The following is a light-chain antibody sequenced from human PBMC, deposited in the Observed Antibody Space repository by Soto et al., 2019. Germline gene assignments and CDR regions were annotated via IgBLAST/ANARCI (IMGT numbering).Light chain of an antibody. J-gene: IGKJ5*01. CDR3: QQRSNWPVT. CDR1: QSFSSN. CDR2: DAS. V-gene: IGKV3-11*01. Sequence: EIVLTQSPATLSLSPGERATLSCRASQSFSSNLAWYQQKPAQAPRLLIYDASNRATGIPARFSGSGSGTDFTLTISSLEPEDFAVYYCQQRSNWPVTFGQGTRLEIK.